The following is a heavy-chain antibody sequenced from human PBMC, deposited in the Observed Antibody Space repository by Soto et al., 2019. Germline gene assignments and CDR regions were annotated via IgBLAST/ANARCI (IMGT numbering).Heavy chain of an antibody. CDR1: GYTFSYFW. J-gene: IGHJ4*02. D-gene: IGHD6-13*01. V-gene: IGHV5-51*03. Sequence: GESLKISCLCSGYTFSYFWIAWVRHLPGKGLEWMGIIYPGDHETRYSPSFHGKVTISADKSINTAYLQWSSLEASDSAFYYCARSPRSSPYFDYWGQGALVTVYS. CDR2: IYPGDHET. CDR3: ARSPRSSPYFDY.